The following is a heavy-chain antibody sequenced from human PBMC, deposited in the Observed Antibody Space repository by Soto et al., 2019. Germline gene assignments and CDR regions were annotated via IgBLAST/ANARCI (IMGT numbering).Heavy chain of an antibody. J-gene: IGHJ5*02. D-gene: IGHD3-16*01. CDR1: GFSFSRYG. CDR2: ISFDGTNK. V-gene: IGHV3-30*18. CDR3: AKDVWWRASDYEGWVGP. Sequence: QVQLVESGGGVVQPGRSLRLSCAASGFSFSRYGMHWVRQAPGKGLEWVTFISFDGTNKQYADSVKGRFTISRDNSKNPVFPQMNSLRGDDAGVYYCAKDVWWRASDYEGWVGPWGRGTLVTVSS.